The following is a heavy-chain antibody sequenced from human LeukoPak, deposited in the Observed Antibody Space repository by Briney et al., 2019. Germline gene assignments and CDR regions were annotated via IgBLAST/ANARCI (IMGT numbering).Heavy chain of an antibody. V-gene: IGHV3-23*01. Sequence: GGSLRLSCAASGFTFSRFAMSWVRQAPGKGLEWVSGFSASGGSTYYADSVKGRFSISRDNSKNTLYLQMNSLRADDTAVYYCTREASKGYYDTSGYYYDYWGQGTLVTVSS. CDR3: TREASKGYYDTSGYYYDY. J-gene: IGHJ4*02. D-gene: IGHD3-22*01. CDR1: GFTFSRFA. CDR2: FSASGGST.